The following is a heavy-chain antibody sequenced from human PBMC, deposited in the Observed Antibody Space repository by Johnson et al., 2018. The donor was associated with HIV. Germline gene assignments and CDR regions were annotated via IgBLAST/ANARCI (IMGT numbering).Heavy chain of an antibody. CDR3: ARDPVSCYYDSSCSLDDALDI. Sequence: VQLVESGGGLVQPGGSLRLSCAASGFTFSSYWMSWVRQAPGKGLEWVANIKQDGSEKYYVDSVKGRFTISRDNAKNSLYLQMNSLRDEDTAVYYCARDPVSCYYDSSCSLDDALDIWGQGTMVTVSS. CDR1: GFTFSSYW. CDR2: IKQDGSEK. D-gene: IGHD3-22*01. J-gene: IGHJ3*02. V-gene: IGHV3-7*01.